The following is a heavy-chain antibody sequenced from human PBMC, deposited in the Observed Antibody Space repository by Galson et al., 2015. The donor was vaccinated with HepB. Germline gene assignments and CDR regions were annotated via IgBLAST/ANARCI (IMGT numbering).Heavy chain of an antibody. V-gene: IGHV3-30*18. CDR3: AKGHYGMDV. CDR2: ISYDGSNK. CDR1: GFTFSSYG. Sequence: SLRLSCAASGFTFSSYGMHWVRQAPGKGLEWVAVISYDGSNKYYADSVKGRFTISRDNSKNTLYLQMNSLRAEDTAVYYCAKGHYGMDVWGQGTTVTVSS. J-gene: IGHJ6*02.